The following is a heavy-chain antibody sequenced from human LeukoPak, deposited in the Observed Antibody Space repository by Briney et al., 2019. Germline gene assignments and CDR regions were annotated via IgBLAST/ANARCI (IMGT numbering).Heavy chain of an antibody. Sequence: PSETLSLTCAVSGGSISSGGYSWSWIRQPPGKGLEWIGYIYHSGSTYYNPSLKSRVTISVDTSKNQFSLKLSSVTAADTAVYYCARRRIDDWFDPWGQGTLVTVSS. CDR1: GGSISSGGYS. CDR2: IYHSGST. V-gene: IGHV4-30-2*01. D-gene: IGHD2-15*01. J-gene: IGHJ5*02. CDR3: ARRRIDDWFDP.